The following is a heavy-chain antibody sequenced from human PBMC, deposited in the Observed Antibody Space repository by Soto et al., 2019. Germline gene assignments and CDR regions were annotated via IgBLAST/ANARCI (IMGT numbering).Heavy chain of an antibody. D-gene: IGHD6-19*01. CDR2: ITPIFGAA. Sequence: QVQLVQSGAEVKKPGSSVKVSCKASGGAFRSYTISWVRQAPGQGLEWMGGITPIFGAANYAQKFEGRVTISADKSTTTAYMELSNLTSEDTAVYYGARDDIAVANRVGMDVWGQGTTVIVSS. J-gene: IGHJ6*02. CDR1: GGAFRSYT. CDR3: ARDDIAVANRVGMDV. V-gene: IGHV1-69*06.